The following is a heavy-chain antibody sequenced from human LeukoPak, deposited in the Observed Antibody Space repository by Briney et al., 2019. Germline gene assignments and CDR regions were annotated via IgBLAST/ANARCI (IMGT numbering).Heavy chain of an antibody. CDR1: GFAFSSYA. V-gene: IGHV3-23*01. CDR3: ATPGPGYCSSSSCYHRS. Sequence: GGSLRLSCAASGFAFSSYAMSWVRQAPGKGLEWVSAISGSGASTYYADSVKGRFTISRDNSKNTLYLQMNSLRAEDTAIYYCATPGPGYCSSSSCYHRSWGQGTLVTVSS. CDR2: ISGSGAST. J-gene: IGHJ4*02. D-gene: IGHD2-2*01.